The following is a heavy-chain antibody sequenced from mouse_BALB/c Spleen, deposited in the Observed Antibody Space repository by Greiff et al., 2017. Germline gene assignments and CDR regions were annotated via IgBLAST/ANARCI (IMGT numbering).Heavy chain of an antibody. J-gene: IGHJ4*01. V-gene: IGHV6-6*02. D-gene: IGHD2-1*01. CDR3: TRFGNYGRGAMDY. CDR1: GFTFSNYW. Sequence: EVMLVESGGGLVQPGGSMKLSCVASGFTFSNYWMNWVRQSPEKGLEWVAEIRLKSNNYATHYAESVKGRFTISRDDSKSSVYLQMNNLRAEDTGIYYCTRFGNYGRGAMDYWGQGTSVTVSS. CDR2: IRLKSNNYAT.